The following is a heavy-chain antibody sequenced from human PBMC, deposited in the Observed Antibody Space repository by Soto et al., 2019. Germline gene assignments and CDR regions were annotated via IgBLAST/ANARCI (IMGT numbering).Heavy chain of an antibody. Sequence: QITLKESGPTLVKPTQTLTLTCTFSGFSLTTTAVGVGWIRQPPGKALEWLALIFWDDNKHYSPSLKSRLTITKDTSNNQVVLIMTNMDPVDTATYYCAHGLEYSNGWQYFHTWGQGTLVTVSS. J-gene: IGHJ1*01. D-gene: IGHD6-19*01. V-gene: IGHV2-5*02. CDR3: AHGLEYSNGWQYFHT. CDR2: IFWDDNK. CDR1: GFSLTTTAVG.